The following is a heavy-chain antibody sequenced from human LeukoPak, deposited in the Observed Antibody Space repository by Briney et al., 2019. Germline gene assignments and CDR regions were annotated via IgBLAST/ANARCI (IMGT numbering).Heavy chain of an antibody. Sequence: GGSLRLSCAASGFTFSSYAMSWVRQAPGKGLEWVSGISGSGGSTHYADSVKGRFTISRDNSKNTLYLQMNSLRPEDTAVYYCAKAPLREAVAGPNNWFDPWGQGTLVTVSS. J-gene: IGHJ5*02. CDR3: AKAPLREAVAGPNNWFDP. CDR1: GFTFSSYA. V-gene: IGHV3-23*01. CDR2: ISGSGGST. D-gene: IGHD6-19*01.